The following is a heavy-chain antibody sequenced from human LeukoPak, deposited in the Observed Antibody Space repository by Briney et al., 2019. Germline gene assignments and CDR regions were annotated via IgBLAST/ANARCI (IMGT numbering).Heavy chain of an antibody. CDR2: IIPIFGTA. V-gene: IGHV1-69*05. CDR1: GGIFSSYA. J-gene: IGHJ3*02. Sequence: SVKVSCKASGGIFSSYAISWVRQAPGQGLEWMGRIIPIFGTANYAQKFQGRVTITTDESTSTAYMELSSLRSEDTAVYYCARGQWLGWAFDIWGQGTMVTVSS. D-gene: IGHD6-19*01. CDR3: ARGQWLGWAFDI.